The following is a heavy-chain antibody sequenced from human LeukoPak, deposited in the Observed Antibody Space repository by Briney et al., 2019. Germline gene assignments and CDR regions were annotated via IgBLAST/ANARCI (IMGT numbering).Heavy chain of an antibody. Sequence: PSETLSLTCAVYGGSFSGYYWSWIRQPPGKGLEWIGEINHSGSTNYNPSLKSRVTISVDTSKNQFSLKLSSVTAADTAVYYCAVRRRYSYGLDYWGQGTLVTVSS. CDR3: AVRRRYSYGLDY. CDR1: GGSFSGYY. V-gene: IGHV4-34*01. J-gene: IGHJ4*02. CDR2: INHSGST. D-gene: IGHD5-18*01.